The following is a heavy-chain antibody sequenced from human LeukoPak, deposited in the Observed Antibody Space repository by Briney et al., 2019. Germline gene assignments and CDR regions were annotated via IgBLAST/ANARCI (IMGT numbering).Heavy chain of an antibody. J-gene: IGHJ4*02. Sequence: PGRSLRLSCAASGFNFRSYGMHWVRQAPGEGLEWVAIIWYDGSNKYHADSVKGRFTISRDNSKNTLFLQMDSLRAEDTAVYYCARSHPGTTVDGYWGQGTLVTVSS. CDR3: ARSHPGTTVDGY. CDR1: GFNFRSYG. V-gene: IGHV3-33*01. D-gene: IGHD6-19*01. CDR2: IWYDGSNK.